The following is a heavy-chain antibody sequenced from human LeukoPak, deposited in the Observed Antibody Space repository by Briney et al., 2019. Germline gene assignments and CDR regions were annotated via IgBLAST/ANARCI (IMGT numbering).Heavy chain of an antibody. CDR2: NNPNSGGT. J-gene: IGHJ6*02. V-gene: IGHV1-2*06. D-gene: IGHD3-22*01. Sequence: ASVKVSCKASGYTFTGYYMHWVRQAPGQGLEWMGRNNPNSGGTNYAQKFQGRVTMTRDTSISTAYMELSRLRSDDTAVYYCARFRDYYYDSSGYYFGFYYYYYGMDVWGQGTTVTVSS. CDR3: ARFRDYYYDSSGYYFGFYYYYYGMDV. CDR1: GYTFTGYY.